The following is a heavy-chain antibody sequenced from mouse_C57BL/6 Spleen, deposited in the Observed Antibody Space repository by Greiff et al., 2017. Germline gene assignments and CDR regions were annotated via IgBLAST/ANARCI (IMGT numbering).Heavy chain of an antibody. CDR2: IRNKANGYTT. J-gene: IGHJ1*03. D-gene: IGHD1-1*01. V-gene: IGHV7-3*01. Sequence: EVKLMESGGGLVQPGGSLSLSCAASGFTFTDYYMSWVRQPPGKALEWLGFIRNKANGYTTEYSASVKGRFTISRDNSQSILYLQMNALRAEDSATYYCARYYGSRRYFDVWGTGTTVTVSS. CDR1: GFTFTDYY. CDR3: ARYYGSRRYFDV.